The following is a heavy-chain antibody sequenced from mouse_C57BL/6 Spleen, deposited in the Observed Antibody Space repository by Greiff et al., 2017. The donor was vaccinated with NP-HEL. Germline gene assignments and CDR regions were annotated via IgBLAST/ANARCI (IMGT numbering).Heavy chain of an antibody. CDR1: GYTFTEYT. CDR3: ARHEEYYGSSYSYYFDY. J-gene: IGHJ2*01. CDR2: FYPGSGSI. V-gene: IGHV1-62-2*01. Sequence: VQLQESGAELVKPGASVKLSCKASGYTFTEYTIHWVKQRSGQGLEWIGWFYPGSGSIKYNEKFKDKATLTADKSSSTVYMELSRLTSEDSAIYFCARHEEYYGSSYSYYFDYWGQGTTLTVSS. D-gene: IGHD1-1*01.